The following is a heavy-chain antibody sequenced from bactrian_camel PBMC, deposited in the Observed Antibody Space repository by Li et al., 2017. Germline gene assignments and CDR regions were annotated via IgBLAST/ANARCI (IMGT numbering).Heavy chain of an antibody. V-gene: IGHV3S40*01. J-gene: IGHJ4*01. CDR1: GYTVSSTR. CDR2: FYTGGGSE. Sequence: VQLVESGGGSVQAGGSLRLSCAASGYTVSSTRMGWFRQTPGEVRERVAAFYTGGGSEYYADSVKDRFTISQDNGKNTVYLQMNSLKPEDTGMYICAAGGSRAFGATWCQRGSYDYWGQGTQVTVS. CDR3: AAGGSRAFGATWCQRGSYDY. D-gene: IGHD7*01.